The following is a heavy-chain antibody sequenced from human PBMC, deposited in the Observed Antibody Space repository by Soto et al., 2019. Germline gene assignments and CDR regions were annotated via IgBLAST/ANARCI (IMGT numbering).Heavy chain of an antibody. Sequence: PSETLSLTCAVYGGAFSGYYWSWIRQPPGKGLEWIGESNHSGSTNYNPSLKRRVTISVHTSKTQFSLKLSSVTAADTAVYYCARRLAYSSSSSFGDYWGQGTLVTVSS. CDR3: ARRLAYSSSSSFGDY. CDR1: GGAFSGYY. J-gene: IGHJ4*02. V-gene: IGHV4-34*01. CDR2: SNHSGST. D-gene: IGHD6-6*01.